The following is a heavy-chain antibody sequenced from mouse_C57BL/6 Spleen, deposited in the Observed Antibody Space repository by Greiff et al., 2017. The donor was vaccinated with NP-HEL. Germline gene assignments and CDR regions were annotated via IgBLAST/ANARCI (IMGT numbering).Heavy chain of an antibody. CDR1: GYTFTSYW. D-gene: IGHD2-4*01. CDR3: ARSRDYDGAWFAY. CDR2: IDPSDSET. V-gene: IGHV1-52*01. Sequence: QVHVKQPEAELVRPGSSVKLSCKASGYTFTSYWMHWVKQRPIQGLEWIGNIDPSDSETHYNQKFKDKATLTVDKSSSTAYMQLSSLTSEDSAVYYCARSRDYDGAWFAYWGQGTLVTVSA. J-gene: IGHJ3*01.